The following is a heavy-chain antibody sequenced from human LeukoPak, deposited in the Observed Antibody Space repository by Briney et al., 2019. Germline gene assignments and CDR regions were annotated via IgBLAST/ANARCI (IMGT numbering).Heavy chain of an antibody. Sequence: GESLRLSCKGSGYSFTNSWIAWVRQMPGKGLEWMGRIDPGDSYTDYSPSFQGDVTISVDKSINTTYLQWSSLKASDTAIYYCARVSFTNWFDPWGQGTLVTVPS. J-gene: IGHJ5*02. CDR1: GYSFTNSW. V-gene: IGHV5-10-1*01. CDR3: ARVSFTNWFDP. CDR2: IDPGDSYT.